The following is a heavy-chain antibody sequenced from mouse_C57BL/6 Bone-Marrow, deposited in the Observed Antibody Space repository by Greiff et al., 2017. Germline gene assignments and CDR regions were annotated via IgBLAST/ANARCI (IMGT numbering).Heavy chain of an antibody. CDR2: IDPETGGT. V-gene: IGHV1-15*01. CDR1: GYTFTDYE. D-gene: IGHD2-10*02. Sequence: QVQLKQSGAELVRPGASVTLSCKASGYTFTDYEMHWVKQTPVHGLEWIGAIDPETGGTAYNQKFKGKAILTADKSSSTAYMELRSLTSEDSAVYYCTKPYGNYMGGAMDYWGQGASVTVSS. J-gene: IGHJ4*01. CDR3: TKPYGNYMGGAMDY.